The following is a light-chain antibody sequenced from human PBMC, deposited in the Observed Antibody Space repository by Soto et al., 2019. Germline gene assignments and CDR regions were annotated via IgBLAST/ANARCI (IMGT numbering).Light chain of an antibody. CDR1: PSVGSN. CDR3: QQYNHWPS. Sequence: EIVMTQSPATLSVSPGESATLSCRASPSVGSNLAWYQQRPGQSPRLLMYGASTRATGIPARFSGGGSGTEFTLTIDSLQSEDFAFYFCQQYNHWPSFGQGTKLVI. J-gene: IGKJ2*01. CDR2: GAS. V-gene: IGKV3-15*01.